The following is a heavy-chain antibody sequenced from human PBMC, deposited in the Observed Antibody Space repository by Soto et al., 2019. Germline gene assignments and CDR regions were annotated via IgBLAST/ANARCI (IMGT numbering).Heavy chain of an antibody. CDR1: GGSISSTGYY. D-gene: IGHD4-17*01. CDR3: ARKSTDGSFDY. J-gene: IGHJ4*02. CDR2: IYYSGST. V-gene: IGHV4-39*01. Sequence: PSETLSLTCTVSGGSISSTGYYWGWIRQPPGKGLEWIGSIYYSGSTSYNPSLQSRVTMSVDTSKNQLSLKLSSVTAADTAVYYCARKSTDGSFDYWGQGTLVTVSS.